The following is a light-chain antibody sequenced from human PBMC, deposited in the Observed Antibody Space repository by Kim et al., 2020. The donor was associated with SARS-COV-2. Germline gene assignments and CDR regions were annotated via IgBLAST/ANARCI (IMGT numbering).Light chain of an antibody. Sequence: LSPGERATLACRASQSVSSYLAWYQQKAGQAPRLLIYDASNRATGIPNRFSGSGSGTVFTLTISSLEPEDFAVYYCQQRSNWPITFGQGTRLEIK. CDR3: QQRSNWPIT. CDR1: QSVSSY. V-gene: IGKV3-11*01. CDR2: DAS. J-gene: IGKJ5*01.